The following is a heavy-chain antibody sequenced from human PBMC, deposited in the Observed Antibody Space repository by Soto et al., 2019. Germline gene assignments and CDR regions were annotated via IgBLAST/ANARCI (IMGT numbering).Heavy chain of an antibody. Sequence: ASVKVSCKVSGYTLTELSMHWVRQAPGKGLEWMGGFDPEDGETIYAQKFQGRVTMTEDTSTDTAYMELSSLRSEDTAVYYCATVGSVDTAMGWHYGMDVWGQGTTVTVSS. D-gene: IGHD5-18*01. J-gene: IGHJ6*02. V-gene: IGHV1-24*01. CDR1: GYTLTELS. CDR2: FDPEDGET. CDR3: ATVGSVDTAMGWHYGMDV.